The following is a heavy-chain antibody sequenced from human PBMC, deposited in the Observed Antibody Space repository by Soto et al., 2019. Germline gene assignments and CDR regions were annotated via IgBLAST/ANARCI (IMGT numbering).Heavy chain of an antibody. CDR3: AKLGAPYDSSGFDP. CDR1: GFTFSSYG. Sequence: QVQLVQSGGGVVQPGRSLRLSCAASGFTFSSYGMHWVRQAPGKGLEWVAVISYDGSNKYYADSVKGRFTISRDNSKNTLYLQMNSLRAEDTAVYYCAKLGAPYDSSGFDPWGRGTLVTVSS. D-gene: IGHD3-22*01. J-gene: IGHJ2*01. CDR2: ISYDGSNK. V-gene: IGHV3-30*18.